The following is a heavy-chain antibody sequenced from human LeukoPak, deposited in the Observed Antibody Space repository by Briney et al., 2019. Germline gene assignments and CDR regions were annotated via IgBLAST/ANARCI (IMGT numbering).Heavy chain of an antibody. CDR2: IKQDGSDK. J-gene: IGHJ4*02. CDR1: GFTFSSYW. V-gene: IGHV3-7*01. Sequence: GSLRLSCAASGFTFSSYWMSWVRQAPGKGLEWVANIKQDGSDKYYVDSVKGRFTISRDNAKNSLYLQMNSLRAEDTAVYYCARRPKHRWGMYSSGWYAFDYWGQGTLVTVSS. D-gene: IGHD6-19*01. CDR3: ARRPKHRWGMYSSGWYAFDY.